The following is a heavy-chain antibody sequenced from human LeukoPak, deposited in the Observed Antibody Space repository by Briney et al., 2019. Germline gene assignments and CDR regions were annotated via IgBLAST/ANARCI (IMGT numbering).Heavy chain of an antibody. CDR3: ARGNIVVVTAIPYYYYYMDV. V-gene: IGHV4-34*01. Sequence: SETLSLTCAVYGGSFSGYYWSWIRQPPGKGLEWIGEINHSGSTNYNPSLKSRVTISVDTPKNQFSLKLSSVTAADTAVYYCARGNIVVVTAIPYYYYYMDVWGKGTTVTVSS. J-gene: IGHJ6*03. D-gene: IGHD2-21*02. CDR2: INHSGST. CDR1: GGSFSGYY.